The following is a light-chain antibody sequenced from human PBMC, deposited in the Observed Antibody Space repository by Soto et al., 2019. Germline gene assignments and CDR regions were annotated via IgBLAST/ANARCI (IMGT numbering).Light chain of an antibody. V-gene: IGKV3-20*01. CDR2: GGS. J-gene: IGKJ1*01. CDR1: QSVSSNH. Sequence: GLSQSACTLSLSPGERATLSCRAGQSVSSNHLAWYQQKPGQAPRLLIYGGSTRATGIPVRFSGSGSETEFTLTITRLEPEDFPMYYSQPYSSSRPFAQRTKVDIK. CDR3: QPYSSSRP.